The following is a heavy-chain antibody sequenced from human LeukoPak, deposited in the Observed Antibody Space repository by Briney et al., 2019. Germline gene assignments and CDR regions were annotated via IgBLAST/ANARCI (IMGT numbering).Heavy chain of an antibody. D-gene: IGHD2-2*01. CDR3: ARDSRPGLQRPQRGYYYGMDV. CDR2: IYYSGSA. V-gene: IGHV4-31*03. J-gene: IGHJ6*02. CDR1: GGSISSGGYY. Sequence: SETLSLTCTVSGGSISSGGYYWSWIRQHPGKGLEWIVYIYYSGSAYYNPSLKSRVTISVDTSKNQFSLKLSSVTAADTAVYYCARDSRPGLQRPQRGYYYGMDVWGQGTTVTVSS.